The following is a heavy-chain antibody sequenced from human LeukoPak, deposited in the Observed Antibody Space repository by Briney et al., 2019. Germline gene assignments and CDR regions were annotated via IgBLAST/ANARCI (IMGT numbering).Heavy chain of an antibody. CDR2: IYYSGST. D-gene: IGHD5-18*01. Sequence: PSETLSLTCTVSGGSISSSSYYWGWIRQPPWKGLEWIGSIYYSGSTYYNPSLKSRVTISVDTSKNQFSLKLSSVTAADTAVYYCAREVDLGYTAMVPSVDYWGQGTLVTVSS. CDR3: AREVDLGYTAMVPSVDY. V-gene: IGHV4-39*02. CDR1: GGSISSSSYY. J-gene: IGHJ4*02.